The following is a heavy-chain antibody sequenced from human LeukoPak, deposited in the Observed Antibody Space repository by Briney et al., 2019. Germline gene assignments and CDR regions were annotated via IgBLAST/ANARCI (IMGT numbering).Heavy chain of an antibody. Sequence: AASVKVSCKASGYTFTSYGISWVRQAPGQGLEWMGWISAYNGNTNYAQKLQGRVTMTTDTSTSTAYMELRSLRSDDTAVYYCARGRYGSGSIQYYYMDVWGKGTTVTVSS. V-gene: IGHV1-18*01. J-gene: IGHJ6*03. CDR2: ISAYNGNT. CDR3: ARGRYGSGSIQYYYMDV. CDR1: GYTFTSYG. D-gene: IGHD3-10*01.